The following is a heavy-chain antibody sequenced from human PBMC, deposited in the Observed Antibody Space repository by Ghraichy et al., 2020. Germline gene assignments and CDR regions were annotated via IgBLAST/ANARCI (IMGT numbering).Heavy chain of an antibody. V-gene: IGHV3-21*01. CDR3: ARDGDLGYCSGGSCCMDV. J-gene: IGHJ6*02. D-gene: IGHD2-15*01. Sequence: GGSLRLSCAASGFTFSSYSMNWVRQAPGKGLEWVSSISSSSSYIYYADSVKGRFTISRDNAKNSLYLQMNSLRAEDTAVYYCARDGDLGYCSGGSCCMDVWGQGTTVTVSS. CDR2: ISSSSSYI. CDR1: GFTFSSYS.